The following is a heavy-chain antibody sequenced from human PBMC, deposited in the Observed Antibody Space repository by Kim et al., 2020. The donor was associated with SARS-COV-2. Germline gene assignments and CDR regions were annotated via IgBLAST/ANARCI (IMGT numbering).Heavy chain of an antibody. J-gene: IGHJ4*02. D-gene: IGHD2-15*01. Sequence: GGSLRLSCAASGFTFSSYSMNWVRQAPGKGLEWVSSISSSSYIYYADSVKGRFTISRDNAKNSLYLQMNSLRAEDTAVYYCARDPGYCSGGSCYSAYWGQGTLVTVSS. CDR2: ISSSSYI. CDR3: ARDPGYCSGGSCYSAY. CDR1: GFTFSSYS. V-gene: IGHV3-21*01.